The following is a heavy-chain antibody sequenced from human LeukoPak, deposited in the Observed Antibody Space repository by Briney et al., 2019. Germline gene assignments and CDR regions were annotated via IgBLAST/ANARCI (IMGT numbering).Heavy chain of an antibody. CDR2: IYYSGST. CDR1: GGSISSYY. V-gene: IGHV4-59*08. D-gene: IGHD3-22*01. J-gene: IGHJ2*01. CDR3: ARKYYYDSSGFDL. Sequence: SETLSLTCTVSGGSISSYYWSWIRQPPGKGLEWIGYIYYSGSTYYNPSLKSRVTISVDTSKNQFSLKLSSVTAADTAVYYCARKYYYDSSGFDLWGRGTLVTVSS.